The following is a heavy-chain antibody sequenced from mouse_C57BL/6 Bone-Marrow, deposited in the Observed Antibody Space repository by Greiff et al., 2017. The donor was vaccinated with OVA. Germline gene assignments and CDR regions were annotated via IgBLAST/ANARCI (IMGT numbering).Heavy chain of an antibody. V-gene: IGHV5-16*01. D-gene: IGHD2-5*01. CDR1: GFTFSDYY. J-gene: IGHJ4*01. CDR2: INYDGSST. Sequence: EVKVVESEGGLVQPGSSMKLSCTASGFTFSDYYMAWVRQVPEKGLEWVANINYDGSSTYYLDSLKSRFIISRDNAKNILYLQMSSLKSEDTATYYCARDRSNDYAMDYWGQGTSVTVSS. CDR3: ARDRSNDYAMDY.